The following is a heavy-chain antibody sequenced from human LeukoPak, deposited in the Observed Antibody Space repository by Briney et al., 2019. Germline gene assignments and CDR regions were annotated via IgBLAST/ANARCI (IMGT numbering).Heavy chain of an antibody. Sequence: GASVKVSCKASGYTFTSYYMYWVRQAPGQGLEWMGIINPSGGSTSYAQKFQGRVTMTRDTSTSTVYMELSSLRSEDTAVYYCARDGIAGTHFGYWGQGTLVTVSS. V-gene: IGHV1-46*01. CDR3: ARDGIAGTHFGY. J-gene: IGHJ4*02. CDR1: GYTFTSYY. D-gene: IGHD6-13*01. CDR2: INPSGGST.